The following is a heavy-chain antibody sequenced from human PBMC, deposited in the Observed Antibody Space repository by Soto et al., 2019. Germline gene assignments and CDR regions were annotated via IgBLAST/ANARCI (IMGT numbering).Heavy chain of an antibody. CDR1: VFTFISYE. J-gene: IGHJ6*02. D-gene: IGHD3-3*01. CDR2: ISSSGSTI. CDR3: ARDSPLEYYDFWSGYSYYGMDV. V-gene: IGHV3-48*03. Sequence: GWSLRLSCAASVFTFISYEMNWVRQAPGKGLEWVSYISSSGSTIYYADSVKGRFTISRDNAKNSLYLQMNSLRAEDTAVYYCARDSPLEYYDFWSGYSYYGMDVWGQGTTVTVSS.